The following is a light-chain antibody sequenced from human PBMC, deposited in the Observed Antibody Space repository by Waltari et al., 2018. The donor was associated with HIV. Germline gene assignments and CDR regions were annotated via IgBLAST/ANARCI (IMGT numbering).Light chain of an antibody. CDR1: QSVRSSY. J-gene: IGKJ2*01. CDR3: QQYGSSPYT. V-gene: IGKV3-20*01. CDR2: GAS. Sequence: IVLTQSPGTLSLSTGERATLPCRASQSVRSSYLAWYQQKSGQAPRLRIYGASSRDTGIPDRFSGSGAVTDVTLTISRLEPEDCAVYYCQQYGSSPYTFGQGTKLEIK.